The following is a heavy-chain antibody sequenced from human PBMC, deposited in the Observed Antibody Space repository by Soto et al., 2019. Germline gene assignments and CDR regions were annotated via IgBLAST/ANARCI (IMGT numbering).Heavy chain of an antibody. Sequence: QVQLQESGPGLVKPSETLSLTCTVSGVSITSYYWSGIRQPAGKGLEWIGRIYSSGSTTYNPSLKGRVTMSIDTSKNQFSLKLGSVTAADPGVYDCECLYNWDRWSEYWGQGTLVPVSS. CDR3: ECLYNWDRWSEY. CDR1: GVSITSYY. D-gene: IGHD1-20*01. V-gene: IGHV4-4*07. CDR2: IYSSGST. J-gene: IGHJ4*02.